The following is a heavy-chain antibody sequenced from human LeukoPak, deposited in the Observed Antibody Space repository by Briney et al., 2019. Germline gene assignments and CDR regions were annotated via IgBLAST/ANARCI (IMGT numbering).Heavy chain of an antibody. CDR3: ARVPYCSSTSCYAIFDY. CDR1: GFTFSSYW. V-gene: IGHV3-7*05. J-gene: IGHJ4*02. D-gene: IGHD2-2*01. CDR2: TKQDGSEK. Sequence: GGSLRLSCAASGFTFSSYWMSWVRQGPGKGLEWVANTKQDGSEKYYVDSVKGRFTISRDDAKNSLYLQMNSLRAEDTAVYYCARVPYCSSTSCYAIFDYWGQGTLVTVSS.